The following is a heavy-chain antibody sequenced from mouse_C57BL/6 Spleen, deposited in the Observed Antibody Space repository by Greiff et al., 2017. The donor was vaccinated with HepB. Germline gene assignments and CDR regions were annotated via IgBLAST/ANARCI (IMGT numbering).Heavy chain of an antibody. CDR3: ARSGFSYYFDY. J-gene: IGHJ2*01. CDR1: GYTFTSYW. Sequence: QVQLQQPGAELVKPGASVKLSCKASGYTFTSYWMQWVKQRPGQGLEWIGEIDPSDSYTNYNQKFKGKATLTVDTSSSTAYMQLSSLTSEDSAVYYCARSGFSYYFDYWGQGTTLTVSS. CDR2: IDPSDSYT. V-gene: IGHV1-50*01. D-gene: IGHD3-2*02.